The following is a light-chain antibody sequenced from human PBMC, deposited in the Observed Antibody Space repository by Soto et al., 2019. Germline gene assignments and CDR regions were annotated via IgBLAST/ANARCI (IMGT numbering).Light chain of an antibody. Sequence: QSVLTQPPSVSGAPGQRVTISCTGRTSNIGAGYDVHWYQQLPGRAPKLLISGNTNRPSGVPDRFSGSKSGTSASLAITGLQAEDEADYYCLSFDSSLSVVFGGGTKLTVL. CDR3: LSFDSSLSVV. CDR1: TSNIGAGYD. CDR2: GNT. J-gene: IGLJ2*01. V-gene: IGLV1-40*01.